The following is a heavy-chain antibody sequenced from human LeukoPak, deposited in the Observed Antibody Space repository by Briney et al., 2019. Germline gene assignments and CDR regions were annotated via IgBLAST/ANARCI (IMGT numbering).Heavy chain of an antibody. CDR2: IWYDGSNK. J-gene: IGHJ4*02. V-gene: IGHV3-33*01. Sequence: GGSLRLSCAASGFILNDYGMHWVRQAPGKGLEWVAVIWYDGSNKYYADSVKGRFTISRDNSKNTLYLQMNSLRAEDTAVYYCARLYCSSTSCYFDYWGQGTLVTVSS. CDR1: GFILNDYG. D-gene: IGHD2-2*01. CDR3: ARLYCSSTSCYFDY.